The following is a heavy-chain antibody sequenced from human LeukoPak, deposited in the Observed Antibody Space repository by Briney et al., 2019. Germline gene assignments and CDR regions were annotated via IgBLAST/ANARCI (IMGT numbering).Heavy chain of an antibody. Sequence: GGSLRLSCAASGFTFSSYAMSWVRQAPGKGLEWVSAISGSGGSTYYADSVKGRFTNSRDNSKNTLYLQMNSLRAEDTAVYYCANGYCSSTSCYAYYYYYMDVWGKGTTVTVSS. CDR3: ANGYCSSTSCYAYYYYYMDV. D-gene: IGHD2-2*01. V-gene: IGHV3-23*01. CDR2: ISGSGGST. J-gene: IGHJ6*03. CDR1: GFTFSSYA.